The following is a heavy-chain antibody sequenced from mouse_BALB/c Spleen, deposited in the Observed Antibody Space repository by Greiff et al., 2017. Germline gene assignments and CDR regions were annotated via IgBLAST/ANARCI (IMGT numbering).Heavy chain of an antibody. CDR1: GFTFNTYA. J-gene: IGHJ4*01. V-gene: IGHV10-1*02. Sequence: EVQLVESGGGLVQPKGSLKLSCAASGFTFNTYAMNWVRQAPGKGLEWVARIRSKSNNYATYYADSVKDRFTISRDDSQSMLYLQMNNLKTEDTAMYYCVRHRGGYEDYAMDYWGQGTSVTVSS. D-gene: IGHD2-14*01. CDR2: IRSKSNNYAT. CDR3: VRHRGGYEDYAMDY.